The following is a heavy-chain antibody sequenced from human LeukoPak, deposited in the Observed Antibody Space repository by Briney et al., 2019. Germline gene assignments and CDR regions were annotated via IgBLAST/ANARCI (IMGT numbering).Heavy chain of an antibody. CDR1: GGTFSSYA. D-gene: IGHD2-2*01. Sequence: SVKVSCKASGGTFSSYAISWVRQAPGQGLEWMGGIIPIFGTANYAQKFQGRVTITADESTSTAYKELSSLRSEDTAVYYCARGAPKYCSSTSCFGDYYYYGMDVWGQGTTVTVSS. J-gene: IGHJ6*02. CDR3: ARGAPKYCSSTSCFGDYYYYGMDV. CDR2: IIPIFGTA. V-gene: IGHV1-69*13.